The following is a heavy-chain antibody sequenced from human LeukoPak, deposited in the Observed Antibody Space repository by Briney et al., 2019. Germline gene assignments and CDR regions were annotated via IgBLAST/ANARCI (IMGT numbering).Heavy chain of an antibody. CDR1: GGSISSYY. V-gene: IGHV4-59*01. D-gene: IGHD1-26*01. J-gene: IGHJ5*02. Sequence: SETLSLTCTVSGGSISSYYWSWIRQPPGKGLEWIGYIYYGGSTNYNPSLKSRVTISVDTSKNQFSLKLSSVTAADTAVYYCARTYSGSYLRWFDPWGQGTLVTVSS. CDR3: ARTYSGSYLRWFDP. CDR2: IYYGGST.